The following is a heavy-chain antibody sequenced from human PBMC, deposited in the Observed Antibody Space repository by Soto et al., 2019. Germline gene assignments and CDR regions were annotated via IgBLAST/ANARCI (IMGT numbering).Heavy chain of an antibody. CDR3: ARGIPAYYYLDV. CDR2: INHSGSI. J-gene: IGHJ6*03. Sequence: PSETMYLTCAVYAETFTGYYWIWFRQAPGKGLEWIGEINHSGSINYNPSLKSRVTISVDRSKNQFSLKLSSVSAADTAIYCCARGIPAYYYLDVWGAGNLVSGSS. CDR1: AETFTGYY. V-gene: IGHV4-34*01.